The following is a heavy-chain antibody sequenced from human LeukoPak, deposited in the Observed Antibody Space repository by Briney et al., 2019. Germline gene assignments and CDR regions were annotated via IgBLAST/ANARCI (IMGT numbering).Heavy chain of an antibody. CDR2: IYRGGST. J-gene: IGHJ4*02. CDR3: ARTASSGYFYFDY. Sequence: PGGSLRLSCAASGFTVSSNYMSWVRQAPGKGLEWVSVIYRGGSTYYADSVKGRFTISRDNSKNTLYLQMNNLRAEDTAVYYCARTASSGYFYFDYWGQGTLVTVSS. CDR1: GFTVSSNY. D-gene: IGHD3-22*01. V-gene: IGHV3-66*01.